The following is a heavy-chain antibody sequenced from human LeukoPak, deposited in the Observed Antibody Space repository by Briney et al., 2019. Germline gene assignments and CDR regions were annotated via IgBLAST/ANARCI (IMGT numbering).Heavy chain of an antibody. CDR1: GDSVSSGNYY. V-gene: IGHV4-39*07. CDR3: ARRWSPGLRFLEWFWFDP. D-gene: IGHD3-3*01. CDR2: VNHSGST. Sequence: PSETLSLTCTVFGDSVSSGNYYWSWIRQPPGKGLEWIGEVNHSGSTNYNPSLKSRVTISVDTSKNQFSLKLSSVTAADTAVYYCARRWSPGLRFLEWFWFDPWGQGTLVTVSS. J-gene: IGHJ5*02.